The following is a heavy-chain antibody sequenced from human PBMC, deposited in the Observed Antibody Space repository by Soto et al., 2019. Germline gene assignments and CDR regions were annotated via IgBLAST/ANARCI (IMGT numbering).Heavy chain of an antibody. J-gene: IGHJ6*02. CDR1: AYAFTTYG. CDR3: ARDGGKELWVEGRNAMDV. Sequence: QIQLVQSGPELRKPGASVKVSCKASAYAFTTYGISWVRQAPGQGLEWMGWISGYNSQTNYAQKFRGRVTFSTDTTTSTAYTELRSLRSDDSAMYFCARDGGKELWVEGRNAMDVWGQGTTVTVSS. D-gene: IGHD2-21*01. CDR2: ISGYNSQT. V-gene: IGHV1-18*01.